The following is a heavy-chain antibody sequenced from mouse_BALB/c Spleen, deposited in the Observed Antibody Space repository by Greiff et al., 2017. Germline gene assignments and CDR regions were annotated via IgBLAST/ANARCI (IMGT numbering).Heavy chain of an antibody. CDR3: ARSRRYDVLFDY. CDR1: GYTFTDYY. J-gene: IGHJ2*01. D-gene: IGHD2-14*01. Sequence: QVQLQQSGAELARPGASVKLSCKASGYTFTDYYINWVKQRTGQGLEWIGEIYPGSGNTYYNEKFKGKATLTADKSSSTAYMQLSSLTSEDSAVYFCARSRRYDVLFDYWGQGTTLSVSS. CDR2: IYPGSGNT. V-gene: IGHV1-77*01.